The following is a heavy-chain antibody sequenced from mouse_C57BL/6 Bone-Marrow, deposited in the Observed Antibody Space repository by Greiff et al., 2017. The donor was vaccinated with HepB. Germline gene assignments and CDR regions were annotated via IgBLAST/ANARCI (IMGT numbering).Heavy chain of an antibody. CDR2: ISNGGGST. J-gene: IGHJ4*01. V-gene: IGHV5-12*01. Sequence: EVMLVESGGGLVQPGGSLKLSCAASGFTFSDYYMYWVRQTPEKRLEWVAYISNGGGSTYYPDTVKGRFTISRDNAKNTLYLQMSRLKSEDTAMYYCARDGNYEYAMDYWGQGTSVTVSS. D-gene: IGHD2-1*01. CDR1: GFTFSDYY. CDR3: ARDGNYEYAMDY.